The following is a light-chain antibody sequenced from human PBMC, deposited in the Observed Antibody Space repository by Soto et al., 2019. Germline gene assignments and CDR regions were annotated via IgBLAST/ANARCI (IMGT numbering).Light chain of an antibody. CDR1: QSVSSSL. CDR3: QRYGSSIQT. V-gene: IGKV3-20*01. J-gene: IGKJ1*01. CDR2: GAS. Sequence: TRWPGTVSLSPWERATRACRGSQSVSSSLLAWYQQKPGQPPNLLIFGASHRAPDIPDRFSGSGSGTDFTLTISSLEPEDFAVCYCQRYGSSIQTFGQGTKVDIK.